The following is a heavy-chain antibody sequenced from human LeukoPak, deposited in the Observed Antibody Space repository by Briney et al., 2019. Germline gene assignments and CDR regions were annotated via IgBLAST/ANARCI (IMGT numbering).Heavy chain of an antibody. CDR3: ARGNGILTD. J-gene: IGHJ4*02. CDR2: IYSSGST. Sequence: PSETLSLTCSVSGSSFRGYYWGWIRQPAGKGLEWIGRIYSSGSTNYNPSLKSRVSMSIDTSKNQFSLKLSSVTDADTAVYYCARGNGILTDWGQGTLVTVSS. CDR1: GSSFRGYY. V-gene: IGHV4-4*07. D-gene: IGHD3-9*01.